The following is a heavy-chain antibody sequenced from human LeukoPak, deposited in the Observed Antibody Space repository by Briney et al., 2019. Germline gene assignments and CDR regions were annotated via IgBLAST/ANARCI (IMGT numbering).Heavy chain of an antibody. CDR3: ASVLLWFGKGYMDV. CDR1: GGSFSGYY. V-gene: IGHV4-34*01. D-gene: IGHD3-10*01. Sequence: PWETLSLTCAIYGGSFSGYYWSWIRQSPGKGLEWIGEINHSGSTNYNPSLKSRVTISVDTSKNQFSLKLSSVTAADTAVYYCASVLLWFGKGYMDVWGKGTTVTVSS. CDR2: INHSGST. J-gene: IGHJ6*03.